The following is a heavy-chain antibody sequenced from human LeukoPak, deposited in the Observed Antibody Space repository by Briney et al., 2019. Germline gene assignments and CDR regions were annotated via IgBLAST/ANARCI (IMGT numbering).Heavy chain of an antibody. Sequence: PGGSLRLSCAASGFTLTSFWMNWIRQAPGKGLEGVANIKYDGSERYYVDSVKGRFTISRDNAKNSLYLQMNSLRAEDTAVYYCARRNLLDYWGQGTLVTVSS. CDR2: IKYDGSER. CDR1: GFTLTSFW. V-gene: IGHV3-7*01. CDR3: ARRNLLDY. J-gene: IGHJ4*02.